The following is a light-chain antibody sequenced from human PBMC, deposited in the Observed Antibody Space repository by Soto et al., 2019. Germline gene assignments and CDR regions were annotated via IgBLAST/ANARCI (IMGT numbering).Light chain of an antibody. CDR3: QHYNNWPRT. V-gene: IGKV3-15*01. Sequence: ETVMTQSPATLSVSPGERATLSCRASQSVSSNLAWYQQKFGQAPRLLIYDASTRATGIPARFSGSGSGTEFTLTISSLQSEDFAIYYCQHYNNWPRTFGQGTKVDIK. CDR1: QSVSSN. CDR2: DAS. J-gene: IGKJ1*01.